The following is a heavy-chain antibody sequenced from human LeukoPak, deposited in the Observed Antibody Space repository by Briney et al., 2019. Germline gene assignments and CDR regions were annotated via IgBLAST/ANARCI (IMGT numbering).Heavy chain of an antibody. D-gene: IGHD5-12*01. V-gene: IGHV1-69*04. CDR1: GGTFGSYA. CDR3: ARDRPIVATIKPPYYFDY. CDR2: IIPILGIA. Sequence: ASVKVSCKASGGTFGSYAISWVRQAPGQGLEWMGRIIPILGIANYAQKFQGRVTITADKSTSTAYMELSSLRSEDTAVYYCARDRPIVATIKPPYYFDYWGQGTLVTVSS. J-gene: IGHJ4*02.